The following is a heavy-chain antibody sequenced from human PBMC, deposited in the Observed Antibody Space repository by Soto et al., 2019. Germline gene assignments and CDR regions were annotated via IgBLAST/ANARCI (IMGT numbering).Heavy chain of an antibody. V-gene: IGHV5-51*07. CDR2: IYPGDSDT. D-gene: IGHD3-3*01. J-gene: IGHJ4*02. CDR3: ARLEPDLRFLDRPPFMIDY. CDR1: GYSFTSYW. Sequence: GESLKISFKGSGYSFTSYWIGWVHQMPGKGLEWMGTIYPGDSDTRYSPSFQGQVTISADKSISTAYLQWSSLKASDTAMYYCARLEPDLRFLDRPPFMIDYWGQGTLVTVSS.